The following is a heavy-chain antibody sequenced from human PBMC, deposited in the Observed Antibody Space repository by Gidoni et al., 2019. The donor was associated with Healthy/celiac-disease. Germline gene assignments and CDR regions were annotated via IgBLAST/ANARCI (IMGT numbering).Heavy chain of an antibody. J-gene: IGHJ4*02. D-gene: IGHD6-19*01. CDR3: ARGRSGSWRIAVAGTGPYYFDY. CDR2: IKHSGST. CDR1: GGSFSGYY. Sequence: QVQLQQWGAGLLKPSETLSLTCAVYGGSFSGYYWSWIRQPPGKGLEWIGEIKHSGSTNYNPSLKSRVTISVDTSKNQFSLKLSSVTAADTAVYYCARGRSGSWRIAVAGTGPYYFDYWGQGTLVTVSS. V-gene: IGHV4-34*01.